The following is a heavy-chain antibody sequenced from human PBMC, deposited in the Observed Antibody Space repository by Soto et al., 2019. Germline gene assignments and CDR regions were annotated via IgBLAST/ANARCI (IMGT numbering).Heavy chain of an antibody. Sequence: SETLSLTCTVSGGSISSSSYYWGWIRQPPGKGLEWIGNIYYSGSTYYNPSLKSRVTISVDTSKNQFSLKLSSVTAADAAVYYCARVEYYYDSSGYYRVFDPWGQGTLVTVSS. CDR3: ARVEYYYDSSGYYRVFDP. V-gene: IGHV4-39*07. CDR1: GGSISSSSYY. J-gene: IGHJ5*02. CDR2: IYYSGST. D-gene: IGHD3-22*01.